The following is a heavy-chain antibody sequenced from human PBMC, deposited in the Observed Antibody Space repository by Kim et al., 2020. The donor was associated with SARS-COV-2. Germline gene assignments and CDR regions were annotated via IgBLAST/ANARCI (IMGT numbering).Heavy chain of an antibody. CDR3: ARGKNFTRGQRFLEWLQHPFDP. CDR1: GGSFSGYY. V-gene: IGHV4-34*01. CDR2: INHSGST. D-gene: IGHD3-3*01. J-gene: IGHJ5*02. Sequence: SETLSLTCAVYGGSFSGYYWSWIRQPPGKGLEWIGEINHSGSTNYNPSLKSRVTISVDTSKNQFSLKLSSVTAADTAVYYCARGKNFTRGQRFLEWLQHPFDPWGQGTLVTVSS.